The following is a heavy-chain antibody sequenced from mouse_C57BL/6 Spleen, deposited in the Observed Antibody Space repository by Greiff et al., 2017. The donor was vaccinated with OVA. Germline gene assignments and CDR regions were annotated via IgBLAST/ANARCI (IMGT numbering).Heavy chain of an antibody. D-gene: IGHD2-3*01. CDR3: ARGYNDYYDYFDD. J-gene: IGHJ2*01. CDR2: ISSGSSTI. V-gene: IGHV5-17*01. CDR1: GFSFSDYG. Sequence: EVKLMESGGGLVKPGGSLKLSCAASGFSFSDYGMNWVRQAPEKGLEWVAYISSGSSTIYYAAPVKGRFTISRDNAKNTLFLQMTSLSSEDTAMYYVARGYNDYYDYFDDWGKGTTLTVSS.